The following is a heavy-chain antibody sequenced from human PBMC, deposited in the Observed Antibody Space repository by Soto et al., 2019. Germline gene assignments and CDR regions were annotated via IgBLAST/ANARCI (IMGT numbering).Heavy chain of an antibody. D-gene: IGHD2-15*01. CDR3: AKEGQAHCSGGSCFSGWFDS. CDR2: ISYDGSKT. CDR1: VFTFRNYG. J-gene: IGHJ5*01. Sequence: QVQLVESGGGLVQPGKSLRLSCAASVFTFRNYGMHWVRQAPGKGLEWEALISYDGSKTDYADSVKGRFTVSRDNFKNTVYLQMNSLRPEDTAVYFCAKEGQAHCSGGSCFSGWFDSWGQGTQVTVSS. V-gene: IGHV3-30*18.